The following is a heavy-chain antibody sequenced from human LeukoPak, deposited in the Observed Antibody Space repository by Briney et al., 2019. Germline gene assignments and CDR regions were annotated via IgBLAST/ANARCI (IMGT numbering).Heavy chain of an antibody. Sequence: GGPLRLSCAASGFTFSDYYMSWIRQAPGKGLEWVSYISSSGSTLYYADSVKGRITISRDNAKNSLYLQMNSLRAEDTAVYYCARRRYNWNALDYWGQGTLVTVSS. V-gene: IGHV3-11*01. CDR2: ISSSGSTL. CDR1: GFTFSDYY. D-gene: IGHD1-20*01. J-gene: IGHJ4*02. CDR3: ARRRYNWNALDY.